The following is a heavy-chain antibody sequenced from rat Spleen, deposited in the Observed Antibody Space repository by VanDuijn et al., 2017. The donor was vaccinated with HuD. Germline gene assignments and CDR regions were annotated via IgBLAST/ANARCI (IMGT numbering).Heavy chain of an antibody. CDR3: ARLRYNPFDY. CDR2: IGFDGSST. D-gene: IGHD1-5*01. CDR1: GFTFRNHD. Sequence: EVQLVESGGGLVQPGRPLKLSCTASGFTFRNHDMAWVRQAPTKGLEWVATIGFDGSSTYYRDSVKGRLTISRDNAKNTQYLQMDSLRSEDTATYYCARLRYNPFDYWGQGVMVTVSS. V-gene: IGHV5-29*01. J-gene: IGHJ2*01.